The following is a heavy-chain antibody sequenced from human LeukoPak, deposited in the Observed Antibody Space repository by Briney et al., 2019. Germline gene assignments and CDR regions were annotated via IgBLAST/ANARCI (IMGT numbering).Heavy chain of an antibody. V-gene: IGHV3-74*01. Sequence: GGSLRLSFAASGFPLCNYWGPSVRQAPGKGLVWVSHISSDGSSTSYADSVKGRFTISRDNAKNTLHLQMNSLRAEDTAVYYCARTAYSDYCTCFWGQGTLVTVSS. CDR1: GFPLCNYW. D-gene: IGHD5-12*01. CDR3: ARTAYSDYCTCF. J-gene: IGHJ4*02. CDR2: ISSDGSST.